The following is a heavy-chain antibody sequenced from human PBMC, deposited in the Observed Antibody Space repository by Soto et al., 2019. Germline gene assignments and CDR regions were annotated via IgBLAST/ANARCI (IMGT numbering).Heavy chain of an antibody. Sequence: SETLSLTCTVSVGSISSSSYYWGWIRQPPGKGLEWIGSIYYSGSTYYNPSLKSRVTISVDTSKNQFSLKLGSVTAADTAVYYCAREDNGFWSGYYKFDYGGKGTLVTAS. D-gene: IGHD3-3*01. CDR1: VGSISSSSYY. CDR2: IYYSGST. CDR3: AREDNGFWSGYYKFDY. J-gene: IGHJ4*02. V-gene: IGHV4-39*07.